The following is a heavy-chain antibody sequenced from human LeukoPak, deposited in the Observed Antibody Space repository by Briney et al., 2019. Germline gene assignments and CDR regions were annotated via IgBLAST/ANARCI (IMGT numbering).Heavy chain of an antibody. D-gene: IGHD6-19*01. CDR1: GFTFSSYS. V-gene: IGHV3-21*01. CDR3: ARERRHSSGLDY. Sequence: GGSLRLSCAASGFTFSSYSMNWVRQAPGKGLEWVSSISSSSSYIYYADSVKGRFTISRDNAKNSLYLQMNSLRAEDTAVYYCARERRHSSGLDYWGQGTLVTVPS. J-gene: IGHJ4*02. CDR2: ISSSSSYI.